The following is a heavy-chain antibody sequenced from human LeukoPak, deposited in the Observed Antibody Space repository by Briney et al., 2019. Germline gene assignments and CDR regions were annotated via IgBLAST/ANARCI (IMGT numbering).Heavy chain of an antibody. CDR3: ARVPTNLDY. D-gene: IGHD2-2*01. V-gene: IGHV3-48*04. CDR2: ISSSGSTI. J-gene: IGHJ4*02. Sequence: GRSLRLSCAASGFTFSSYGMHWVRQAPGKGLEWVSYISSSGSTIYYADSVKGRFTISRDNAKNSLYLQMNSLRAEDTAVYYCARVPTNLDYWGQGTLVTVSS. CDR1: GFTFSSYG.